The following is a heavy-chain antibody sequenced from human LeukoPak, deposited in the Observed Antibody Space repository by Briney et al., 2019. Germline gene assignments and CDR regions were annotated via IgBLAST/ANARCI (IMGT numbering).Heavy chain of an antibody. CDR1: GFTFTNYA. D-gene: IGHD1-26*01. Sequence: GGSLRLSCAASGFTFTNYAMSWVRQAPGKGLEWVSGISGSGGDTYNADSVKGRFTISRDNSKNTLYLQMNSLRAEDTAVYYCAKRELTYWYFHLGARGTLVTVSS. J-gene: IGHJ2*01. V-gene: IGHV3-23*01. CDR2: ISGSGGDT. CDR3: AKRELTYWYFHL.